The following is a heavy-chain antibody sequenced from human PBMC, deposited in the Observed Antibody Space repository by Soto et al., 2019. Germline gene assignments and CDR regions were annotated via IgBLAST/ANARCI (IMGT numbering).Heavy chain of an antibody. Sequence: QVQLVQSGTEVKKPGSSVKVSCKASGGTFRNYPINWVRQAPGQGLEWMGSIFPLTDIPDYAQNFQARLTISADKSTSTAYMELSSPTSDDTAMYFCARCPLVVLNYFESWGQGTLVTVSS. CDR3: ARCPLVVLNYFES. J-gene: IGHJ4*02. CDR1: GGTFRNYP. CDR2: IFPLTDIP. V-gene: IGHV1-69*02.